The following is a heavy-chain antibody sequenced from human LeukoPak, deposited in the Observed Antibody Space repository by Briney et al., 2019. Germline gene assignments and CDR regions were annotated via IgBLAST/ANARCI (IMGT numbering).Heavy chain of an antibody. D-gene: IGHD1-26*01. CDR3: ARRIVRVIDAFDY. CDR1: GGSISSPISY. Sequence: PSETLSLTCTVSGGSISSPISYWGWIRQPPGKGLEWIATVLHSGATFYSPSLEGRLTIPIDTSTNQFSLKMTSMTAADTAVYYCARRIVRVIDAFDYWGQGALVTVSS. CDR2: VLHSGAT. V-gene: IGHV4-39*01. J-gene: IGHJ4*02.